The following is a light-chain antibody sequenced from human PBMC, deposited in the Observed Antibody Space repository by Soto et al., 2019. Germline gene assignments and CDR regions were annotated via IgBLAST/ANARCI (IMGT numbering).Light chain of an antibody. V-gene: IGKV1-39*01. CDR2: AAS. CDR1: QSITTY. J-gene: IGKJ3*01. CDR3: QQSFSAPPT. Sequence: DIHMTQSPSSLSASVGDRVTITCRTSQSITTYLNWFQQKPGKAPKLLVYAASSLQSGVPSRFSGSGSGTDFTLTISSLQPEDFATYYCQQSFSAPPTFSPGTKVDIK.